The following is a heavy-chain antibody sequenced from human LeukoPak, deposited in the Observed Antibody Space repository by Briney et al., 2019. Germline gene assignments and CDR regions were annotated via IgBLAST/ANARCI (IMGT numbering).Heavy chain of an antibody. Sequence: GGSLRLSCAASGLTFSSYSMNWVRQAPGKGLECVSYISSSSSYIYYADSVKGRFTISRDNAKNSLYLQMNSLRAEDTAVYYCARDSGKAGGIWGQGTLVTVSS. D-gene: IGHD6-13*01. CDR3: ARDSGKAGGI. V-gene: IGHV3-21*01. CDR2: ISSSSSYI. J-gene: IGHJ4*02. CDR1: GLTFSSYS.